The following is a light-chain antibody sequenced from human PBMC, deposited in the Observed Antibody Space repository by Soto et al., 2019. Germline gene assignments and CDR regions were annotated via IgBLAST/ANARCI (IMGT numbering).Light chain of an antibody. CDR2: GAS. V-gene: IGKV3-15*01. J-gene: IGKJ4*01. Sequence: EIVLTQSPGTLSLSPGERATLSCRASQPVSSNYLAWYQQKPGQTPRLLMYGASTRATGIPARFSGSGSGTEFTLTISSLQSEDFAVYYCQQYHKWPPFTFGGGTKVDIK. CDR3: QQYHKWPPFT. CDR1: QPVSSN.